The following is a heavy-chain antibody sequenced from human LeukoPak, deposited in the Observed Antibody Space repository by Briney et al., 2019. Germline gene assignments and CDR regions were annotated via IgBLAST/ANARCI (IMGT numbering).Heavy chain of an antibody. D-gene: IGHD1-14*01. J-gene: IGHJ3*02. CDR2: IKQDGSEK. CDR1: GFSFSTYW. V-gene: IGHV3-7*01. Sequence: GGSLRLSCAASGFSFSTYWMSWVRHAPGKGLEWVANIKQDGSEKYYVDSVKGRFTISRDNAKNSLYLQMNSLRAEDTAVYYCARVRGIQAGLDIWGQGTMVTVSS. CDR3: ARVRGIQAGLDI.